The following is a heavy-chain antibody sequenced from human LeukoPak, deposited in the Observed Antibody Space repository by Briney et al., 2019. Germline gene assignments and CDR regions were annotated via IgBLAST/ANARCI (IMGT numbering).Heavy chain of an antibody. CDR3: ASTNHYSSSSRFDY. Sequence: PSETLSLTCAVSGYSISSGYYWGWIRQPPGKGLEWIGSIYHSGSTYCNPSLKSRVTISVDTSKNQFSLKLSSVTAADTAVYYCASTNHYSSSSRFDYWGQGTLVTVSS. J-gene: IGHJ4*02. CDR2: IYHSGST. CDR1: GYSISSGYY. V-gene: IGHV4-38-2*01. D-gene: IGHD6-6*01.